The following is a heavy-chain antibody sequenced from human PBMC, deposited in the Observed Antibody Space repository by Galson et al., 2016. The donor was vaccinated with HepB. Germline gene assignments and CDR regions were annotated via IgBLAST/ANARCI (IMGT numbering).Heavy chain of an antibody. CDR1: GFTFTNYW. CDR2: IKEDGTEK. D-gene: IGHD4-23*01. V-gene: IGHV3-7*03. CDR3: ARRGADGGYDY. J-gene: IGHJ4*02. Sequence: SLRLSCAASGFTFTNYWMTWVRQAPGKGLEWVANIKEDGTEKCYADSVKGRFTISRDNARNSLYLQMNSLRAEDTATYFCARRGADGGYDYWGQGSLGTVAS.